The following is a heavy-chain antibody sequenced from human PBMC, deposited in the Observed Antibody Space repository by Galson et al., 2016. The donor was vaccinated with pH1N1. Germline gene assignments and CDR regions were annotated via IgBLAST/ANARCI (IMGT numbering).Heavy chain of an antibody. Sequence: SVKVSCKASGDNFNFFAISWVRQAPVQGLEWLGGIIPVLGTPTYAQRFQGRVTITADRSTTTGYLELSSLTSEDTAVYYCARMGSIETLFADWGQGTLLSASP. CDR2: IIPVLGTP. V-gene: IGHV1-69*10. CDR3: ARMGSIETLFAD. D-gene: IGHD3-10*01. J-gene: IGHJ4*02. CDR1: GDNFNFFA.